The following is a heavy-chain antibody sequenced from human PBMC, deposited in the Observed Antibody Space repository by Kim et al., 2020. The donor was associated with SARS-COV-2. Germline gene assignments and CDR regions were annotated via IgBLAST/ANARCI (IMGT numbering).Heavy chain of an antibody. D-gene: IGHD5-18*01. CDR3: AKDSLDTAQLYYFDY. V-gene: IGHV3-33*06. CDR2: IWYDGSNK. CDR1: GFTFSSYA. Sequence: GGSLRLSCAASGFTFSSYAMHWVRQAPGKGLEWVAVIWYDGSNKYYADSVKGRFTISRDNSKNTLYLQMNSLRAEDTAVYYCAKDSLDTAQLYYFDYWGQGTLVTVSS. J-gene: IGHJ4*02.